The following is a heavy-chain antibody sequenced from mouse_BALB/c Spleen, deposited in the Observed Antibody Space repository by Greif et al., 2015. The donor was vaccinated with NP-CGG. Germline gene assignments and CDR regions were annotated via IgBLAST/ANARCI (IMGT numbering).Heavy chain of an antibody. Sequence: VKLVESGPGLVAPSQSLSITCTVSGFSLSRYSVHWVRQPPGKGLEWLGMIWGGGSTDYNSALKSRLSISKDNSKSQVSLKMNSLQTDDTAMYYCATSYGSSYVFDYWGQGTTLTVSS. D-gene: IGHD1-1*01. CDR3: ATSYGSSYVFDY. CDR1: GFSLSRYS. J-gene: IGHJ2*01. V-gene: IGHV2-6-4*01. CDR2: IWGGGST.